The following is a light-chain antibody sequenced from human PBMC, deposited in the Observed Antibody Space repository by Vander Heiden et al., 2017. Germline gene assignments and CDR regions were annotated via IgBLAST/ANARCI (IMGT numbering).Light chain of an antibody. V-gene: IGKV3-15*01. J-gene: IGKJ2*01. Sequence: EIVMTQSPATLSVSPGERATLSCRASQSVSSNLAWYQQKPGQAPRLLIHGAARFSGSGSGTEFTLTISSLQSEDFAVYYCQQYNNWPPYTFGQGTKLEIK. CDR3: QQYNNWPPYT. CDR2: G. CDR1: QSVSSN.